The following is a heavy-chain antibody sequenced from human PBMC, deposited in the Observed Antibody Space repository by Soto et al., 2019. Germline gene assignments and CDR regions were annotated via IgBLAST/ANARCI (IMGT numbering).Heavy chain of an antibody. CDR3: ASDPGRDGYKWAFDL. J-gene: IGHJ4*02. Sequence: SETLSLTCSVSGASIYNGGYFWSWIRQSPGKGLEWIGHIHNSGSPYNNPSLKSRVTISADTSMNQFSLALTSVTAADTAMYYCASDPGRDGYKWAFDLWGQGTLVTVSS. D-gene: IGHD1-1*01. CDR2: IHNSGSP. CDR1: GASIYNGGYF. V-gene: IGHV4-30-4*01.